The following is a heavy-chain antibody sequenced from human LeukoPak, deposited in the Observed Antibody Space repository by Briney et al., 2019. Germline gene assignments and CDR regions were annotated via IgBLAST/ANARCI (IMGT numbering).Heavy chain of an antibody. V-gene: IGHV3-21*01. CDR2: ISSSSSYI. CDR1: GFTFSSYS. D-gene: IGHD3-3*01. J-gene: IGHJ3*02. Sequence: PGGSLRLSCAASGFTFSSYSMNWVRQAPGKGLEWASSISSSSSYIYYADSVKGRFTISRDNAKNSLYLQMNSLRAEDTAVYYCAREGYDFWSGYYALSIWGQGTMVTVSS. CDR3: AREGYDFWSGYYALSI.